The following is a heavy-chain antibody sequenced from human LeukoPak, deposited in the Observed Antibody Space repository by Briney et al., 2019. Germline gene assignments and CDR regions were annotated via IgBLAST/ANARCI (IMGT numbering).Heavy chain of an antibody. CDR2: IYHSGST. V-gene: IGHV4-4*02. CDR1: GGSISSSNW. D-gene: IGHD3-22*01. CDR3: ARADLRYDSSSYYYYYGMDV. J-gene: IGHJ6*02. Sequence: PSETLSLTCAVSGGSISSSNWWSWVRQPPGKGLEWIGEIYHSGSTNYNPSLKSRVTISVDKSKNQFSLKLSSVTAADTAVYYCARADLRYDSSSYYYYYGMDVWGQGTTVTVSS.